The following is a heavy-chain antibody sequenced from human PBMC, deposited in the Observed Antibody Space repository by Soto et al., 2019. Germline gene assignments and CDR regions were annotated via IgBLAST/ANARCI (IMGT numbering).Heavy chain of an antibody. CDR3: ARIRYRSSCFDY. Sequence: RRARSVSWAGSAVTLSSDRMHWVRQAPGKGLEWVAIIKQDGSHKYYVDSVKGRFTISRDNAKNSVFLQMNSLRAEDTAVYYCARIRYRSSCFDYRGQRIVLTVST. D-gene: IGHD6-6*01. J-gene: IGHJ4*02. V-gene: IGHV3-7*01. CDR2: IKQDGSHK. CDR1: AVTLSSDR.